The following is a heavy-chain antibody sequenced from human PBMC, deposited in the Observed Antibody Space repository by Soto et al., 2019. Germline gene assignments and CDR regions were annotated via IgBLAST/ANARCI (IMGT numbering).Heavy chain of an antibody. D-gene: IGHD6-19*01. CDR1: GFTFSSYG. Sequence: PGGSLRLSCAASGFTFSSYGMHWVRQAPGKGLEWVAVISYDGSNKYYADSVKGRFTISRDNSKNTLYLQMNSLRAEDTAVYYCAKGDIAVAPDYYYYGMDVWGQGTTVTVSS. CDR2: ISYDGSNK. J-gene: IGHJ6*02. CDR3: AKGDIAVAPDYYYYGMDV. V-gene: IGHV3-30*18.